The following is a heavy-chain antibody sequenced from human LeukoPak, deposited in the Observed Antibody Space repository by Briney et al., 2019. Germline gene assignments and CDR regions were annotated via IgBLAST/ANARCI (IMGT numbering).Heavy chain of an antibody. CDR1: GYTFTSYY. Sequence: VASVKVSCKASGYTFTSYYMHWVRQAPGQGLEWMGIINPSGGSTSYAQKFQGRVTMTRDTSTSTVYMELSSLRSEDTAVYYCAREGIITTSVGSGSAFDIWGQGTMVTVSS. J-gene: IGHJ3*02. D-gene: IGHD3-10*01. V-gene: IGHV1-46*01. CDR2: INPSGGST. CDR3: AREGIITTSVGSGSAFDI.